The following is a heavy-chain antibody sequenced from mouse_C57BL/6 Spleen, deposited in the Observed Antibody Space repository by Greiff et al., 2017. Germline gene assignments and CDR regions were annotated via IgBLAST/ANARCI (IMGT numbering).Heavy chain of an antibody. CDR1: GYAFSSSW. V-gene: IGHV1-82*01. Sequence: VQLQQSGPELVKPGASVKLSCKASGYAFSSSWMNWVKQRPGKGLEWIGRIYPGDGDTNYNGKFKGKATLTADKSSSTAYMQLSSLTSEDSAVYFCAREAYYYGSSTWFAYWGQGTLVTVSA. CDR3: AREAYYYGSSTWFAY. D-gene: IGHD1-1*01. J-gene: IGHJ3*01. CDR2: IYPGDGDT.